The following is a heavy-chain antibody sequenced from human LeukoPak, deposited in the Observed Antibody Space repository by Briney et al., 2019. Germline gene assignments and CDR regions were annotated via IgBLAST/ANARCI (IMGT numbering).Heavy chain of an antibody. D-gene: IGHD3-22*01. V-gene: IGHV3-30*04. Sequence: GGSLRLSCAASGFTFSSYAMHWVRQAPGKGLEWVAVISYDGSNKYYADSVKGRFTISRDNSKNTLYLQMNSLRAEDTAVYYCARDRRINYDSSGYWAYYFDYWGQGTLVTVSS. CDR2: ISYDGSNK. CDR1: GFTFSSYA. J-gene: IGHJ4*02. CDR3: ARDRRINYDSSGYWAYYFDY.